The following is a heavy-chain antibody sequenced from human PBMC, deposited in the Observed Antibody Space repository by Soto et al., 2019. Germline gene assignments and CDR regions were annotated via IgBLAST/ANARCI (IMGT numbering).Heavy chain of an antibody. J-gene: IGHJ4*02. CDR1: GFTFSSYG. CDR3: AKIQYTWNRWSYFDY. V-gene: IGHV3-30*18. Sequence: QVQLVESGGGVVQPGRSLRLSCAASGFTFSSYGMHWVRQAPGKGLEWVAVISYDGSNKYYADSVKGRFTISRDNSKNTLYLQMNSLRAEDTAVYYCAKIQYTWNRWSYFDYWGQGTLVTVSS. D-gene: IGHD1-20*01. CDR2: ISYDGSNK.